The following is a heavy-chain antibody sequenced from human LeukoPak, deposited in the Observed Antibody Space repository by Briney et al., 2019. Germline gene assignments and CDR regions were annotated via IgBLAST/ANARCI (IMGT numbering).Heavy chain of an antibody. D-gene: IGHD4-11*01. J-gene: IGHJ3*02. Sequence: GESLKISCKGSGYSFTSYWIGWVRQMPGKGLEWMGIIYPGDSDTRYIPSFQGQVTISADKSISTAYLQWSSLKASDTAMYYCARTRTVTTTDDAFDIWGQGTMVTVSS. CDR3: ARTRTVTTTDDAFDI. V-gene: IGHV5-51*01. CDR2: IYPGDSDT. CDR1: GYSFTSYW.